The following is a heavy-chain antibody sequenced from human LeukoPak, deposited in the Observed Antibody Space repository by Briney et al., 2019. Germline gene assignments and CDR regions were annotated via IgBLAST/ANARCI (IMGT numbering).Heavy chain of an antibody. J-gene: IGHJ4*02. Sequence: GGSLRLSCAASGFTFSNYGMHWVRQPPGKGLEWVAMISYDGSLKNYAESVKGRFTISRDNSKNTLYLQINSLRVEDTAVYYCAKEGLRYFDHWGQGTLVTVSS. V-gene: IGHV3-30*18. D-gene: IGHD2-8*01. CDR2: ISYDGSLK. CDR1: GFTFSNYG. CDR3: AKEGLRYFDH.